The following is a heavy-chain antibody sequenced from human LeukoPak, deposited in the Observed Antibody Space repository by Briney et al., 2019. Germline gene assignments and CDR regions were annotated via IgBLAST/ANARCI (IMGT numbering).Heavy chain of an antibody. Sequence: GASVRVSCKASGYTFTGYYMHWGRQTPGQGLEWRGWFNPNSGGTNYAQKFQGRVTITRDTSISTAYVELSRLRSDDTAVYYCGRDRGIFGVVQAYWGQGTLVTVSS. CDR2: FNPNSGGT. V-gene: IGHV1-2*02. J-gene: IGHJ4*02. CDR3: GRDRGIFGVVQAY. CDR1: GYTFTGYY. D-gene: IGHD3-3*01.